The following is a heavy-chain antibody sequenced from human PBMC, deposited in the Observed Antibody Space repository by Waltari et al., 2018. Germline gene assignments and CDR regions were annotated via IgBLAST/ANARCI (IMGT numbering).Heavy chain of an antibody. CDR1: GGSFSGYY. CDR2: INHSGST. D-gene: IGHD5-18*01. J-gene: IGHJ4*02. V-gene: IGHV4-34*01. CDR3: ARLAQRLKMQLWAPPDY. Sequence: QVQLQQWGAGLLKPSETLSLTCAVYGGSFSGYYWSWIRKPPGKGLEWIGEINHSGSTNYNPSLKSRVTISVDTSKNQFSLKLSSVTAADTAVYYCARLAQRLKMQLWAPPDYWGQGTLVTVSS.